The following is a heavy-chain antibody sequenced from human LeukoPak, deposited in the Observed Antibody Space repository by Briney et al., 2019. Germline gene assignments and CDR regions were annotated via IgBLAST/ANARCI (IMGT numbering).Heavy chain of an antibody. CDR2: IKHSGDT. Sequence: SGTLSLTCAVNGGSFSGYYWTWIRQSPGKGLQWIGEIKHSGDTNYNPSLKSRVTISLDTSKNEFSLRLNSVTAADTAVYFCARQALQYFDRLSVPYYMDVWGKGTTVTISS. J-gene: IGHJ6*03. V-gene: IGHV4-34*01. CDR1: GGSFSGYY. CDR3: ARQALQYFDRLSVPYYMDV. D-gene: IGHD3-9*01.